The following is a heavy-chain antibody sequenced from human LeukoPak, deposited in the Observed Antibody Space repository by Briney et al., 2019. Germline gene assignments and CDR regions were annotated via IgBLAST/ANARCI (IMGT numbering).Heavy chain of an antibody. CDR2: ISYDGSNK. V-gene: IGHV3-30*04. J-gene: IGHJ4*02. CDR3: ARDRGGGYSYGVDY. CDR1: GFTFSSYA. Sequence: GSSLRLSCAASGFTFSSYAMHWVRQAPGKGLEWVAVISYDGSNKYYADSVKGRFTISRDNSKNTLYLQMNSLRAEDTAVYYCARDRGGGYSYGVDYWGQGTLVTVSS. D-gene: IGHD5-18*01.